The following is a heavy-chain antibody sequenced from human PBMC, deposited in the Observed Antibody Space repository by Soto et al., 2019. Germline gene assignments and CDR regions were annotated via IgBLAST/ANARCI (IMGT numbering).Heavy chain of an antibody. CDR3: AAQDFRGTTGTT. J-gene: IGHJ4*02. V-gene: IGHV3-23*01. CDR2: ISGSGGNI. CDR1: GFTFSRYA. D-gene: IGHD1-1*01. Sequence: LRLSCAASGFTFSRYAMGWVRQAPGKGLEWVSVISGSGGNIHYADSVKGRFTISRDNSKNTLYLQMNSLRVEDTAVYNCAAQDFRGTTGTTWGQGTLVTVSS.